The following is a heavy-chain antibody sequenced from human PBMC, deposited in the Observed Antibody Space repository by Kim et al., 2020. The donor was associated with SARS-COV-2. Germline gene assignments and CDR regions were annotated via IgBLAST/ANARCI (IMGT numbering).Heavy chain of an antibody. CDR2: IWYDGSNK. Sequence: GGSLRLSCAASGFTFSSYGMHWVRQAPGKGLEWVAVIWYDGSNKYYADSVKGRFTISRDNSKNTLYLQMNSLRAEDTAVYYCASQIGGHYYGSGSYITEDPVGSYFDYWGQGTLVTVSS. CDR3: ASQIGGHYYGSGSYITEDPVGSYFDY. V-gene: IGHV3-33*01. J-gene: IGHJ4*02. CDR1: GFTFSSYG. D-gene: IGHD3-10*01.